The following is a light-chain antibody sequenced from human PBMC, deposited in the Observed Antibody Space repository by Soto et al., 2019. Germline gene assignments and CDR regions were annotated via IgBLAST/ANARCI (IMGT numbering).Light chain of an antibody. CDR2: DAS. CDR1: QDISNY. V-gene: IGKV1-33*01. CDR3: QQLNSYPHT. Sequence: DLQMTQSPSSLSASVGDRVTITCQASQDISNYLNWYQQKPGKAPKLLIYDASNLETGVPSRFSGSGSGTDFTLTISSLQPADFATYYCQQLNSYPHTFGPGTKVDIK. J-gene: IGKJ3*01.